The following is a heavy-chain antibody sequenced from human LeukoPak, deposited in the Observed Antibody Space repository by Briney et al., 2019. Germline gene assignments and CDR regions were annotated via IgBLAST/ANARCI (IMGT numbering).Heavy chain of an antibody. Sequence: SETLSLTCTVSGGSISSGSYYWSWIRQPAGKGLEWIGRIYTSGSTNYTPSLKSRVTISVDTSKNQFSLKLSSVTAADTAVYYCARALPDWFDPWGQGTLVAVSS. V-gene: IGHV4-61*02. CDR2: IYTSGST. CDR3: ARALPDWFDP. CDR1: GGSISSGSYY. J-gene: IGHJ5*02.